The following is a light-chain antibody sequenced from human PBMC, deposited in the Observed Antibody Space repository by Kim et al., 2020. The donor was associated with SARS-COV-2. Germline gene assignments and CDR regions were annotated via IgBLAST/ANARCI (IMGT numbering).Light chain of an antibody. V-gene: IGLV1-47*01. CDR1: SSNIGSTY. CDR3: AAWDDSLSGWV. J-gene: IGLJ3*02. CDR2: WNN. Sequence: GRRVTISCSGSSSNIGSTYVYWFQQLPGTAPKLLIYWNNLRPSGVPDRFSGSKSGTSASLAISGLRSEDEADYYCAAWDDSLSGWVFGGGTQLTVL.